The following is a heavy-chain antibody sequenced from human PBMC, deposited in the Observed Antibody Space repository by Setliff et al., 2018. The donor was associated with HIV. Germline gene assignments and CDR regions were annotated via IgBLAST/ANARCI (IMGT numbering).Heavy chain of an antibody. CDR3: ARDGPALDIVVVPAASVLGYYYYYMDV. CDR1: GYTFTSYY. Sequence: ASVKVSCKASGYTFTSYYMHWVRQAPGQGLEWMGIINPSGGSTSYAQKFQGRVTMTGDTSTSTVYMELSSLRSEDTAVYYCARDGPALDIVVVPAASVLGYYYYYMDVWGKGTTVTVSS. J-gene: IGHJ6*03. V-gene: IGHV1-46*01. D-gene: IGHD2-2*03. CDR2: INPSGGST.